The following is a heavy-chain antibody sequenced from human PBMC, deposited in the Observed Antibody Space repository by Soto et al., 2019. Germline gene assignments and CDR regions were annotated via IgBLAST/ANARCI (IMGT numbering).Heavy chain of an antibody. CDR2: IIPILGTA. D-gene: IGHD1-26*01. CDR1: GGTFSSYA. Sequence: QVQLVQSGAEVKKPGSSVKVSCKASGGTFSSYAISWVRQAPGQGLEWMGGIIPILGTADYAQKFQGRVTITADESTSTGYMGLRSLRSEDTAVYYCASHSGSSPEGRYYYGMDVWGQGTTVTVSS. CDR3: ASHSGSSPEGRYYYGMDV. V-gene: IGHV1-69*12. J-gene: IGHJ6*02.